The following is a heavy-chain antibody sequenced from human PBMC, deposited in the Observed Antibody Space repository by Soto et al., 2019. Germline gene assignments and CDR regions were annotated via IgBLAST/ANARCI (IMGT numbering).Heavy chain of an antibody. Sequence: SSETLSLTCTVSGDFLSSHYWSWIRQPPGKGLEWIGYISYSGSTNCDASLRTRVTMSVDASKRQFSLNLNSVTVADTAVYYCVRHVPGTTYDYWGQGTQVTVSS. CDR1: GDFLSSHY. V-gene: IGHV4-59*08. CDR2: ISYSGST. J-gene: IGHJ4*02. D-gene: IGHD1-7*01. CDR3: VRHVPGTTYDY.